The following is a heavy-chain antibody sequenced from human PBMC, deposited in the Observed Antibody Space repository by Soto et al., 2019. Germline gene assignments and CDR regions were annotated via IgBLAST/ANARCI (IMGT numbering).Heavy chain of an antibody. V-gene: IGHV1-69*01. D-gene: IGHD5-12*01. J-gene: IGHJ6*02. CDR2: IIPIFGTA. CDR3: ARGRLAVDMGSYGMDV. Sequence: QVQLVQSGAEVKKPGSSVKVSCKASGGTFSSYAISWVRQAPGQGLELMGGIIPIFGTANYAQKFQGRVTITADESTSTAYMELSSLRSEDTAVYYCARGRLAVDMGSYGMDVWGHGTTVTVSS. CDR1: GGTFSSYA.